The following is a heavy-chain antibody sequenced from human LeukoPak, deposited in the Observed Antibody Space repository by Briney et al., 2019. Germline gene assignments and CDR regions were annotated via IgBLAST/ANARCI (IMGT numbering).Heavy chain of an antibody. CDR1: GFTFSNYG. V-gene: IGHV3-30*02. CDR3: AKDPDSSSSDY. D-gene: IGHD6-13*01. J-gene: IGHJ4*02. Sequence: GGSLRLSCAASGFTFSNYGMHWVRQAPGKGLEWVAFITHDRGDTYYADSVKGRFTISRDNSKNTLYLQMNSLRAEDTAVYYCAKDPDSSSSDYWGQGTLVTVSS. CDR2: ITHDRGDT.